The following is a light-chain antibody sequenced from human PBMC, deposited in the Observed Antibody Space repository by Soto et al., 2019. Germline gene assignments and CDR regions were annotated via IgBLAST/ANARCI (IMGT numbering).Light chain of an antibody. J-gene: IGLJ3*02. V-gene: IGLV1-47*01. CDR2: RND. CDR1: TSNIGSNS. CDR3: AAWDDSLSGRM. Sequence: QSVLTQPPSASATPGQRVTISCSGSTSNIGSNSVYWYHQLPGTAPKLLIYRNDQRPSGVPDRFSGSKSGTSASLAISGLRSEDESDYYCAAWDDSLSGRMFGGGTKVTVL.